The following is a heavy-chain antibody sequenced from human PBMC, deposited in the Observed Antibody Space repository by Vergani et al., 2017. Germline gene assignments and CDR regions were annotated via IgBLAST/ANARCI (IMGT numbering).Heavy chain of an antibody. Sequence: EVQLVESGGGLVQPGGSLRLSCAASGFTFSSYSMNWVRPAPGTGLEWVSYISSSSSTIYYADSLKGRFTISRDNAKNSLYRQMNSLRAEDTAVYYCARDRAGGYDPTDNWFDPWGQGTLVTVSS. CDR2: ISSSSSTI. CDR3: ARDRAGGYDPTDNWFDP. V-gene: IGHV3-48*04. D-gene: IGHD5-12*01. J-gene: IGHJ5*02. CDR1: GFTFSSYS.